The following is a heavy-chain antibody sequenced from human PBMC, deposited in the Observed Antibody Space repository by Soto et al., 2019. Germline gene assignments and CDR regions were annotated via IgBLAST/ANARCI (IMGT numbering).Heavy chain of an antibody. J-gene: IGHJ4*02. CDR1: RFSLSTYW. CDR3: ARDLGKYDRHYFDN. V-gene: IGHV3-74*01. CDR2: INSDGGII. D-gene: IGHD3-9*01. Sequence: EVQLVESGGGLVQTGGSLRLSCVASRFSLSTYWMYWVRQAPGKGLMWVSRINSDGGIINYADSVKGRFTISRDNAKNTLYLKMNSLRVNDTAVYDCARDLGKYDRHYFDNWGQGTLVTV.